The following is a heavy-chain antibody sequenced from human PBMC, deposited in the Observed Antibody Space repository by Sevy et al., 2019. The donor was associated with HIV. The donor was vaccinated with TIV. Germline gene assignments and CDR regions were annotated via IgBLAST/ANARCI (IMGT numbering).Heavy chain of an antibody. D-gene: IGHD5-18*01. V-gene: IGHV3-30*18. J-gene: IGHJ4*02. Sequence: GESLKISCAASGLTFSPYGMHWVRQAPGKGLEWVAVISYDGNIQYYADSVKGRFTVSRDNSKNTLYLQMNSLRAEDSDVYYCAKDQGGYNYAPGYWGQGTLVTVSS. CDR2: ISYDGNIQ. CDR1: GLTFSPYG. CDR3: AKDQGGYNYAPGY.